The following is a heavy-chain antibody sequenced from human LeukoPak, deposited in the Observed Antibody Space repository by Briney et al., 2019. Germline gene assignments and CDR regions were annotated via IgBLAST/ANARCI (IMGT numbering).Heavy chain of an antibody. J-gene: IGHJ4*02. D-gene: IGHD3-22*01. CDR3: ARDDDTSGHYSLFEY. V-gene: IGHV3-33*01. Sequence: GGSLSLSCAASGFTLSNHGMHWVRKAPGKGLERVAVFWAHGRSQYYADSVKGRFTNSRDTSRSTVHLQMNSLRVEDTAVYYCARDDDTSGHYSLFEYWGQGTRVTVAS. CDR2: FWAHGRSQ. CDR1: GFTLSNHG.